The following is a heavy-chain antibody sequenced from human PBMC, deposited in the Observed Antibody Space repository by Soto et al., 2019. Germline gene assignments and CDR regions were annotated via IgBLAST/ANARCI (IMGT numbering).Heavy chain of an antibody. CDR2: INAGNGNT. J-gene: IGHJ4*02. V-gene: IGHV1-3*01. Sequence: ASVKVSCKASGHTFTSYAMHWVRQAPGQRLEWMGWINAGNGNTKYSQKFQGRVTITRDTSASTAYMELSSLGSEDTAVYYCARAPFLWFGELFGYFDSWGPGTLVTV. CDR3: ARAPFLWFGELFGYFDS. CDR1: GHTFTSYA. D-gene: IGHD3-10*01.